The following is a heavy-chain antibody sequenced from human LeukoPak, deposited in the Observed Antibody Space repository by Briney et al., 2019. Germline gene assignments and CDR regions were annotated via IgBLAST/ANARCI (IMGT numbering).Heavy chain of an antibody. J-gene: IGHJ4*02. Sequence: PSETLSLTCTVSGGSISSGGYYWGWIRQHPGKGLEWIGYIYYSGSTYYNPSLKSRVTISVDTSKNQFSLKLSSVTAADTAVYYCARESGSYYDSSGFDYWGQGTLVTVSS. D-gene: IGHD3-22*01. CDR2: IYYSGST. CDR3: ARESGSYYDSSGFDY. V-gene: IGHV4-31*03. CDR1: GGSISSGGYY.